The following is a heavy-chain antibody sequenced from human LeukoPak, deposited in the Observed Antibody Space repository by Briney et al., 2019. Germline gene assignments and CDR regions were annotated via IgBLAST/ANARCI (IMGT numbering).Heavy chain of an antibody. Sequence: GSSVKVSCKASGGTFSSYAISWVRQAPGQGLEWMGGIIPIFGTANYAQKFQGRVTITTDESTSTAYMELSSLRSEATAVYYCARWNSETDAFDIWGQGTMVTVSS. V-gene: IGHV1-69*05. J-gene: IGHJ3*02. CDR1: GGTFSSYA. CDR2: IIPIFGTA. CDR3: ARWNSETDAFDI. D-gene: IGHD1-7*01.